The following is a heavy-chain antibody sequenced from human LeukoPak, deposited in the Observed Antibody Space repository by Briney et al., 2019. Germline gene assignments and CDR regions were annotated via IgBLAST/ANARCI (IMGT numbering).Heavy chain of an antibody. J-gene: IGHJ4*02. CDR1: GGSISSSSYY. CDR3: ARHPATAIEMATTTDFDY. CDR2: IYYSGST. D-gene: IGHD5-24*01. V-gene: IGHV4-39*01. Sequence: SETLSHTCTVSGGSISSSSYYWGWIRQPPGKGLEWIGSIYYSGSTYYNPSLKSRVTVSVDTSKNQFSLKLSSVTAADTAVYYCARHPATAIEMATTTDFDYWGQGTLVTVSS.